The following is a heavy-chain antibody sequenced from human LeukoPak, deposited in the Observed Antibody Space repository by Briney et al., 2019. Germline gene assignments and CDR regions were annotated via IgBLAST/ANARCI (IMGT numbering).Heavy chain of an antibody. V-gene: IGHV1-18*04. CDR3: AINKFLTGCYKPPGY. CDR2: ISAYNGNT. Sequence: GASVKVSCKASGYTFTSYGISWVRQAPGQGLEWMGWISAYNGNTNYAQKLQGRVTMTTDTSTSTAYMELRSLRSDDTAVYYCAINKFLTGCYKPPGYWGQGTLVTVSS. CDR1: GYTFTSYG. J-gene: IGHJ4*02. D-gene: IGHD3-9*01.